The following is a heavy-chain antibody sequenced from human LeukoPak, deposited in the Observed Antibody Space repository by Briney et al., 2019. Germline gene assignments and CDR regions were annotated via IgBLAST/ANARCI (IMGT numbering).Heavy chain of an antibody. J-gene: IGHJ3*02. CDR3: ARDRGGGWLHDAFDI. CDR1: GFTFSSDS. V-gene: IGHV3-21*04. Sequence: GGSLRLSCTASGFTFSSDSMNWVRQAPGRGLEWVSSISNRSDYIYYADSVKGRFTISRDDAMNSLFLQMSSLRAEDTAVYYCARDRGGGWLHDAFDIWGQGTLVTVSS. D-gene: IGHD6-19*01. CDR2: ISNRSDYI.